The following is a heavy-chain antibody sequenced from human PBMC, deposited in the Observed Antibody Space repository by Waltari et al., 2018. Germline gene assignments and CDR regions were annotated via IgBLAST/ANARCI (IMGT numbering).Heavy chain of an antibody. CDR2: IIPIFCTA. J-gene: IGHJ6*02. D-gene: IGHD5-12*01. CDR1: GGTFSSYA. CDR3: ARPIVATITGENYGMDV. V-gene: IGHV1-69*13. Sequence: QVQLVQSGAEVKKPGSSVKVSCKASGGTFSSYAISWVRQAPGQGLEWMGGIIPIFCTANYAQKFQGRVTITADESTSTAYMELSSLRSEDTAVYYCARPIVATITGENYGMDVWGQGTTVTVSS.